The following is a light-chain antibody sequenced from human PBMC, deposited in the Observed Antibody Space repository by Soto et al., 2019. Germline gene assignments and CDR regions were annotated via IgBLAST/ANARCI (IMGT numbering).Light chain of an antibody. CDR2: ADT. CDR3: SSYTTSDTLV. Sequence: QSALAQPASVSGSPGQSITISCAGNSSDVGNYDLVSWYQHHPGIAPKLMIYADTKRPSGVSSRYSGSKSGNTASLTISGLQAEDEADYFCSSYTTSDTLVFGSGTKLTVL. V-gene: IGLV2-14*02. CDR1: SSDVGNYDL. J-gene: IGLJ1*01.